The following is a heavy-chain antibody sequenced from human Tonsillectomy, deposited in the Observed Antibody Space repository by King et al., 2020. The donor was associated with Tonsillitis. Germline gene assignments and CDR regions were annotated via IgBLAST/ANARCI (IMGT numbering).Heavy chain of an antibody. CDR1: GFIFSSYS. CDR3: ARGYDILTGYYYYGMDV. J-gene: IGHJ6*02. CDR2: ISSSSSYI. D-gene: IGHD3-9*01. V-gene: IGHV3-21*01. Sequence: QLVQSGGGLVKPGGSLRLSCAASGFIFSSYSMNWVRQAPGKGLEWVSSISSSSSYIYYADSVKGRFTISRDNAKNSLYLQMNSLRAEDTAVYYCARGYDILTGYYYYGMDVWGQGTTPTVSS.